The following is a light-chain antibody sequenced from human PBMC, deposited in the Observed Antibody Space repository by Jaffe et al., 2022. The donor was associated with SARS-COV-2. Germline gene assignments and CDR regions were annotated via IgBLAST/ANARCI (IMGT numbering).Light chain of an antibody. CDR3: QQRYNWPPWT. J-gene: IGKJ1*01. V-gene: IGKV3-11*01. CDR1: QSVGSN. Sequence: EIVLTQSPATLSLSPGERGTLSCRASQSVGSNLAWYQQKPGQAPRLLIYDASNRATGIPARFSGSGSGTDFTLTISSLEPEDFAVYYCQQRYNWPPWTFGQGTKVEIK. CDR2: DAS.